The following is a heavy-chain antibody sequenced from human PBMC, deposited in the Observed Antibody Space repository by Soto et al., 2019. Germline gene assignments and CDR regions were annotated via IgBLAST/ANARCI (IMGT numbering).Heavy chain of an antibody. V-gene: IGHV3-7*05. CDR3: ARGPGGSNDGTFNY. Sequence: EVQLVESGGGLVQPGGSLRLSCAASGFTVSIYWMKWVRQTPVKGLEWVANINQDGSEKNYVDSVRGRFTISRDNAKNSLYLQMSSLRAEDTAIYYCARGPGGSNDGTFNYWDQGALVTVSS. CDR2: INQDGSEK. CDR1: GFTVSIYW. J-gene: IGHJ4*02. D-gene: IGHD2-15*01.